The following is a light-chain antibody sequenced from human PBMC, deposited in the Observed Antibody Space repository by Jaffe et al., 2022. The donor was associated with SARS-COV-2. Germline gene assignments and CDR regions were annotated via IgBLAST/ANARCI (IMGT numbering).Light chain of an antibody. CDR1: SGHSSYI. Sequence: QPVLTQSSSASASLGSSVKLTCTLSSGHSSYIIAWHQQQPGKAPRYLMKLEGSGSYNKGSGVPDRFSGSSSGADRYLTISNLQSEDEADYYCETWDSNPPLFGGGTKLTVL. CDR2: LEGSGSY. CDR3: ETWDSNPPL. V-gene: IGLV4-60*03. J-gene: IGLJ2*01.